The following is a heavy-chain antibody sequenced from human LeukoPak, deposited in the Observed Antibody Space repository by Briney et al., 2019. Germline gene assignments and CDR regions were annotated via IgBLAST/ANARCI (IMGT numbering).Heavy chain of an antibody. Sequence: PGGSLRLSCAASGFTFSSYWMHWVRQAPGKGLEWVAVISYDGSNKYYADSVKGRFTISRDKSKNTLYLQMNSLRAEDTAVYYCGRPVVPAAIIRYYYYMDVWGKGTTVTVSS. D-gene: IGHD2-2*02. CDR1: GFTFSSYW. V-gene: IGHV3-30*03. J-gene: IGHJ6*03. CDR2: ISYDGSNK. CDR3: GRPVVPAAIIRYYYYMDV.